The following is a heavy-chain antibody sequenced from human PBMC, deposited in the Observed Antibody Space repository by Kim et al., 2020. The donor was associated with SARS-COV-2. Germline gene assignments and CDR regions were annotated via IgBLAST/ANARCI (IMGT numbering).Heavy chain of an antibody. CDR3: ARRGYYGSGSYYTDPYYYGMDV. D-gene: IGHD3-10*01. J-gene: IGHJ6*02. V-gene: IGHV5-10-1*01. CDR2: IDPSDSYT. CDR1: GYSFTSYW. Sequence: GESLKISCKGSGYSFTSYWISWVRQMPGKGLEWMGRIDPSDSYTNYSPSFQGHVTISADKSISTAYLQWSSLKASDTAMYYCARRGYYGSGSYYTDPYYYGMDVWGQGTTVTVSS.